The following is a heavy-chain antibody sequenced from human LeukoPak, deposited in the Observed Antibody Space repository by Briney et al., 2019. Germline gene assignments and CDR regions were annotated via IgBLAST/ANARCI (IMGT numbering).Heavy chain of an antibody. CDR2: IDPGDSHT. Sequence: GESLKISCKGSGYSFTSYWIGWVRQMPGKGPEWMGIIDPGDSHTIYRPSFQGQVTFSADKSISTAYLQCNSLKASDTVMYYCARRVFSDAFDIWGQGTMVTVSS. J-gene: IGHJ3*02. V-gene: IGHV5-51*01. D-gene: IGHD2-8*01. CDR3: ARRVFSDAFDI. CDR1: GYSFTSYW.